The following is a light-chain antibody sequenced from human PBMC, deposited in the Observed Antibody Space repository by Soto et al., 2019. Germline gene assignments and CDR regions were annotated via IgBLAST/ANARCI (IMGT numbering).Light chain of an antibody. V-gene: IGLV2-11*01. J-gene: IGLJ2*01. CDR2: DVS. CDR1: SSDVGDYNS. Sequence: QSVLAQPRSVSGSPGQSVTVSCIGTSSDVGDYNSVSWYQQHPGKAPKLMIYDVSKRPSGVPDRFSGSKSGNTASLTISGLQAEDEADYYCSSYTSSSTLVFGGGTKVTVL. CDR3: SSYTSSSTLV.